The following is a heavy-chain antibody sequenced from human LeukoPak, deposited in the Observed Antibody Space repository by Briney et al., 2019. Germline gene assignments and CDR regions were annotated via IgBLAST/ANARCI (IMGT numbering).Heavy chain of an antibody. CDR3: ARGPSSGYPLDY. D-gene: IGHD3-22*01. CDR1: GGSISSYY. V-gene: IGHV4-30-4*08. Sequence: SETLSLTCTVSGGSISSYYWSWIRQPPGKGLEWIGYIYYSGSTYYNPSLKSRVTISVDTSKNQFSLKLSSVTAADTAVYYCARGPSSGYPLDYWGQGTLVTVSS. J-gene: IGHJ4*02. CDR2: IYYSGST.